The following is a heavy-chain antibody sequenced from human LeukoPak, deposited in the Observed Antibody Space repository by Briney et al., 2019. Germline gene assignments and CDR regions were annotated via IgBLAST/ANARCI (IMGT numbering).Heavy chain of an antibody. CDR3: ARYCSGGSCYSLTWDY. Sequence: PGGSLRLSCAASGFTFSSYSMNWVRQAPGKGLEWVSSISSSSSYIYYADSVKGRFTISRDNAKNSLYLQMNSLRAEDTAVYYCARYCSGGSCYSLTWDYWGQGTLVTVSS. CDR1: GFTFSSYS. V-gene: IGHV3-21*01. D-gene: IGHD2-15*01. J-gene: IGHJ4*02. CDR2: ISSSSSYI.